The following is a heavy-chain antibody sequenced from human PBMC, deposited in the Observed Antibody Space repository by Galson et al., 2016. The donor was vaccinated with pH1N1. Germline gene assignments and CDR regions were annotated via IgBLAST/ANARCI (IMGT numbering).Heavy chain of an antibody. D-gene: IGHD6-25*01. J-gene: IGHJ4*02. CDR1: GSSISSDYY. CDR3: ARDMTSGSGTWGF. V-gene: IGHV4-38-2*02. Sequence: LSLTCAVSGSSISSDYYWAWIRQSPGKGLEWLGTIHQTGSTYYNPSFKSRATISVDTSKNQFSLMLTSMTAADTAVYYCARDMTSGSGTWGFWGQGTLVTVSS. CDR2: IHQTGST.